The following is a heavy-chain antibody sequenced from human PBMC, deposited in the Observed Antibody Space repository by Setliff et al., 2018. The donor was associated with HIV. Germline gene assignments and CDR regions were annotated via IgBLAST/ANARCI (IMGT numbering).Heavy chain of an antibody. CDR1: GGSISRVGYY. V-gene: IGHV4-31*03. CDR3: ARVGSVIQVTLFGMDV. Sequence: PSETLSFTCSVSGGSISRVGYYWSWIRQHPGKGLEWIGYITYSGSTYYNPSLMSRVSISPDTSKNQFSLKLTSVTAADTAVYYCARVGSVIQVTLFGMDVWGQGTTVTVSS. CDR2: ITYSGST. J-gene: IGHJ6*02. D-gene: IGHD5-18*01.